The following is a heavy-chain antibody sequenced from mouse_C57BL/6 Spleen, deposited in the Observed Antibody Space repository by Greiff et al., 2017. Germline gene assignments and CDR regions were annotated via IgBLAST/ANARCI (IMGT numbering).Heavy chain of an antibody. CDR1: GYTFTSYW. Sequence: VQLQQPGAELVKPGASVKMSCKASGYTFTSYWITWVKQRPGQGLEWIGDIYPGSGSTNYNEKFKSKATLPVDTSSSTAYMQLSSLTSEDSAVYYCATSTMVTTMDYWGQGTTLTVSS. CDR2: IYPGSGST. V-gene: IGHV1-55*01. J-gene: IGHJ2*01. CDR3: ATSTMVTTMDY. D-gene: IGHD2-2*01.